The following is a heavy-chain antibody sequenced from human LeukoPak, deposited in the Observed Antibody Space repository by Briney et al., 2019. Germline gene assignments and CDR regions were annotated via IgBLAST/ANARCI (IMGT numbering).Heavy chain of an antibody. CDR1: GFSLSSSGVG. CDR2: IYWDDDK. D-gene: IGHD3-10*01. Sequence: GSGPTLVNPTQTLTLTCTFSGFSLSSSGVGVGWIRQPPGKALEWLALIYWDDDKRYSPSLKSRLTITKGTSKNQVVLTMTNMEPVDTATYYCAHRHYYQRGGLFDYWGQGTLVTVSS. J-gene: IGHJ4*02. V-gene: IGHV2-5*02. CDR3: AHRHYYQRGGLFDY.